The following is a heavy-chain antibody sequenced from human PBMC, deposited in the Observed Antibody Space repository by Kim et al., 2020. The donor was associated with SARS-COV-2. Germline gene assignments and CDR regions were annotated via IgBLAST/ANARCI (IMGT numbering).Heavy chain of an antibody. V-gene: IGHV4-34*01. Sequence: KSRVTISVDTSKNQFSLKLSSVTAADTAVYYCARRPIVVVPAASYNRFDPWGQGTLVTVSS. D-gene: IGHD2-2*01. J-gene: IGHJ5*02. CDR3: ARRPIVVVPAASYNRFDP.